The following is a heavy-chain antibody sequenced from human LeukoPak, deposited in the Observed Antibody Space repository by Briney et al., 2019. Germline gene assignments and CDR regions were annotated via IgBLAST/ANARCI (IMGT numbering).Heavy chain of an antibody. J-gene: IGHJ4*02. Sequence: PSETLSLTCSVSGGSFSVSGYYWGWMRQPPGKELEWIGNIYYSGNRYYNPSLKSRVAISVDTSKSQVSLRLSSVTAADTAVYYCAGGDIDWLRSPGTLYYIDQWGPGTLVTVSS. CDR1: GGSFSVSGYY. CDR2: IYYSGNR. V-gene: IGHV4-39*07. D-gene: IGHD3-9*01. CDR3: AGGDIDWLRSPGTLYYIDQ.